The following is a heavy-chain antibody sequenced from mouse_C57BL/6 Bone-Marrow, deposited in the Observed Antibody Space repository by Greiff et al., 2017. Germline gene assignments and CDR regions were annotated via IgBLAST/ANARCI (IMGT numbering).Heavy chain of an antibody. V-gene: IGHV1-82*01. Sequence: VVKPGASVKISCKASGYAFSSSWMNWVKQRPGKGLEWIGRIYPGDGDTNYNGKFKGKATLTADKSSSTAYMQLSSLTSEDSAVYFCARENYYGSKGYWGQGPTLTVPS. CDR2: IYPGDGDT. D-gene: IGHD1-1*01. J-gene: IGHJ2*01. CDR1: GYAFSSSW. CDR3: ARENYYGSKGY.